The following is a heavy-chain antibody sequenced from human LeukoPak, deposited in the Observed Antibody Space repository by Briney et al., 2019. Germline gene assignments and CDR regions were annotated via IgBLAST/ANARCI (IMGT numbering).Heavy chain of an antibody. CDR1: GYSISSGYY. D-gene: IGHD6-6*01. Sequence: PSETLSLTCAVSGYSISSGYYWGWIRQPPGKGLEWIGNIFHSGSTYQNPSLKSRVTISLDTSKNHYSLKMSSVTAADTAVYYCARHWGYSSSRGSDYWGQGTLVTVSS. J-gene: IGHJ4*02. CDR2: IFHSGST. CDR3: ARHWGYSSSRGSDY. V-gene: IGHV4-38-2*01.